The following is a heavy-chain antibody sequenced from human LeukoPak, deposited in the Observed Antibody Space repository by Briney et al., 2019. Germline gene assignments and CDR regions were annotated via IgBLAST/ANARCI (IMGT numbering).Heavy chain of an antibody. J-gene: IGHJ4*02. CDR3: ARGANDWAFDY. V-gene: IGHV3-30-3*01. CDR2: ISYDGSNK. D-gene: IGHD4/OR15-4a*01. Sequence: GGSLRLSCAASGFTFSSYAMHWVRQAPGKGLEWVAVISYDGSNKYYADSVKGRFTISRDNSKNTLYLQMNSLRAEDTTVYYCARGANDWAFDYRGQGTLVTVSS. CDR1: GFTFSSYA.